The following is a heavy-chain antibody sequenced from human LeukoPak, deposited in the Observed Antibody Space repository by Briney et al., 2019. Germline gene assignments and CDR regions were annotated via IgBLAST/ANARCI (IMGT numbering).Heavy chain of an antibody. J-gene: IGHJ6*03. Sequence: GGSLRLSCAASGFTFSSYEMNWVRQAPGKGLEWVSYISSSGSTIYYADSVKGRFTISRDNAKNTLYLQMNSLKGDDTAVYYCAKDSAFYYIDVWGKGTTVIISS. CDR2: ISSSGSTI. D-gene: IGHD3-10*01. CDR3: AKDSAFYYIDV. V-gene: IGHV3-48*03. CDR1: GFTFSSYE.